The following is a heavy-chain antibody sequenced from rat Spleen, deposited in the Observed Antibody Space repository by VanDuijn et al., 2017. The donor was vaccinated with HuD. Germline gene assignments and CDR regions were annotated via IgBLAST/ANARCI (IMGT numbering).Heavy chain of an antibody. CDR2: ISTGGGNT. J-gene: IGHJ3*01. Sequence: EVQLVESGGGLVQPGRSLKLSCAASGFTFSDYGMAWVLQAPTKGLEWVASISTGGGNTYYRDSVKGRFTISRDNAKNTLYLQMDSLRSEDTATYYCVRQDTSGYSNWFAYWGQGTLVTVSS. CDR3: VRQDTSGYSNWFAY. CDR1: GFTFSDYG. V-gene: IGHV5S13*01. D-gene: IGHD4-3*01.